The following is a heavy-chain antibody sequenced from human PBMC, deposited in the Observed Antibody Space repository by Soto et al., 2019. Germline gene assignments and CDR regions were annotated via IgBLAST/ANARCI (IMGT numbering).Heavy chain of an antibody. D-gene: IGHD6-13*01. J-gene: IGHJ4*02. CDR2: IIPYYNTL. CDR3: ASGASRWYPYFFDS. CDR1: EGTFNSYA. V-gene: IGHV1-69*01. Sequence: QAQVVQSGAEVRKPGSSVKLSCKASEGTFNSYAIAWVRQAPGQGLEWMGGIIPYYNTLNYSQKFQDRVTITADDSTNTVYMELSSLRSDDTAVYFCASGASRWYPYFFDSWAQGTLVTVSS.